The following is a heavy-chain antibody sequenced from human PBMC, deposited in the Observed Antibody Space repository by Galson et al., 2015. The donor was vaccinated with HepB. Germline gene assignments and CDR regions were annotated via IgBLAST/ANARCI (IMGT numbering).Heavy chain of an antibody. J-gene: IGHJ4*02. CDR1: GFTFSSYA. D-gene: IGHD3-3*01. CDR3: AKDLVRFLEWPNELRVY. CDR2: ISGSGGST. V-gene: IGHV3-23*01. Sequence: SLRLSCAASGFTFSSYAMSWVRQAPGKGLEWVSAISGSGGSTYYADSVKGRFTISRDNSKNTLYLQMNSLRAEDTAVYYCAKDLVRFLEWPNELRVYWGQGTLVTVSS.